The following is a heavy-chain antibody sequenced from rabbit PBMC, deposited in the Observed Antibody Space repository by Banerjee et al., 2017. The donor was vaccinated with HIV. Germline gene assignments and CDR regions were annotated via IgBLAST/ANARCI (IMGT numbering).Heavy chain of an antibody. CDR1: GIDFSSDYY. Sequence: QQQLEESGGGLVKPGGTLTLTCKASGIDFSSDYYMCWVRQAPGKGLEWIGFIYYDGTTYYASWAKGRFTISKTSSTTVTLQMTSLTAADTATYFCARDRYYASKDAGYLFNLWGPGTLVTVS. CDR3: ARDRYYASKDAGYLFNL. V-gene: IGHV1S45*01. J-gene: IGHJ4*01. D-gene: IGHD4-2*01. CDR2: IYYDGTT.